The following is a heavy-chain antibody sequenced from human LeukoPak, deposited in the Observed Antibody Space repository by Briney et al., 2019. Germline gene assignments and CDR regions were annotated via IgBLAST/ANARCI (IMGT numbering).Heavy chain of an antibody. CDR3: ARVNWNDHLRHNWFDP. D-gene: IGHD1-1*01. CDR2: IDQSGST. CDR1: VGSFSGYY. J-gene: IGHJ5*02. Sequence: SETLSLTCAVYVGSFSGYYWTWIRQPPGKGLEWIGEIDQSGSTNYNPSLKSRVTLSVDTSKNQFSLKVNSVTAADTALYYCARVNWNDHLRHNWFDPWGQGTPVTVSS. V-gene: IGHV4-34*01.